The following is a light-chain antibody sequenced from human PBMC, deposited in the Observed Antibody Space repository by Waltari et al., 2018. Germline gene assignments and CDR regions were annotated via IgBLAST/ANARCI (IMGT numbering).Light chain of an antibody. CDR1: QSISSS. J-gene: IGKJ2*01. CDR2: VAS. V-gene: IGKV1-39*01. Sequence: IQMTQSPSSLSASVGDRVTITCRASQSISSSLNWYQQIPGKAPKLLIYVASNLQSGVPSRFSGSGSGTDFSLTISSLQPEDFATYYYQQSYITTYTFGQGTKLEIK. CDR3: QQSYITTYT.